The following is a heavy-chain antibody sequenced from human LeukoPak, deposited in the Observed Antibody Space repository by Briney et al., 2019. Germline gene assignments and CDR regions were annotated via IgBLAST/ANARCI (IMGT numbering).Heavy chain of an antibody. Sequence: AGTLRLSCAASTFTFSSYEMNWVRQGPGKGLKWFSYISSSGSTIYYTDYVKGRFTISTANAKNYLYLQMNRLRDEDTSFYYCAELGITMIGGVWGKGATVTISS. D-gene: IGHD3-10*02. CDR1: TFTFSSYE. CDR2: ISSSGSTI. CDR3: AELGITMIGGV. J-gene: IGHJ6*01. V-gene: IGHV3-48*03.